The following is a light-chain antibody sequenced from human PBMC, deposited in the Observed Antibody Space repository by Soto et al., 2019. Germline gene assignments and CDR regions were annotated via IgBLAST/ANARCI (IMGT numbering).Light chain of an antibody. Sequence: IVMTQSASTLSVSPGGRATLSCRASQSISDTLAWYQQKPGQAPRLLIYGASKRATGFPARFSGSGSGTDFTLTISSLQSEDFAVYYCQQYNNWPWTFGQGTKVDI. V-gene: IGKV3-15*01. J-gene: IGKJ1*01. CDR3: QQYNNWPWT. CDR1: QSISDT. CDR2: GAS.